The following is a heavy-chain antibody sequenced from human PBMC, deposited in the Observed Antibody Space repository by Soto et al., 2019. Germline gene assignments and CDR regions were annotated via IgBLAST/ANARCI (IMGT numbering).Heavy chain of an antibody. CDR2: ISSNGGST. D-gene: IGHD1-1*01. Sequence: GGSLRLSCSASGFTFSSYAMHWVRQAPGKGLEYLSAISSNGGSTYYADSVKGRFTISRDNSKNTLYLQMSSLRPDDTAVYYCVKGTTSSGMDVWGQGTTVTVSS. CDR1: GFTFSSYA. CDR3: VKGTTSSGMDV. V-gene: IGHV3-64D*08. J-gene: IGHJ6*02.